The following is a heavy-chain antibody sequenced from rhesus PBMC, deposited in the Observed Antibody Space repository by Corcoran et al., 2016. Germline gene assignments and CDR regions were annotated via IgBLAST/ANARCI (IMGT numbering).Heavy chain of an antibody. D-gene: IGHD3-34*01. J-gene: IGHJ6*01. CDR3: TTTWGDYYGDYYGLDS. CDR2: ISSASSYI. Sequence: EVQLVESGGGLVQPGGSLRLSCAASGFTFGDYGMHWVRQAPGKGLEWVSSISSASSYIYYADSVKGRITISRDNAKNSLSLKMSRLRAEDTAVYYCTTTWGDYYGDYYGLDSWGQGVVVTVSS. V-gene: IGHV3-183*01. CDR1: GFTFGDYG.